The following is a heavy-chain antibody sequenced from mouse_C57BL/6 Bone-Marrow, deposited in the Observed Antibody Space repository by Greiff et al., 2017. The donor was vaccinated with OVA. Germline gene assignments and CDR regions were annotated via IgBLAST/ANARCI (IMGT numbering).Heavy chain of an antibody. V-gene: IGHV2-2*01. Sequence: QVQLQESGPGLVQPSQSLSITCTVSGFSLTSYGVHWVRQSPGKGLEWLGVIWSGGSTDYNAAFISRLSISKDNSKSQVFFKMNSLQADDTAIYYCARNSSYDYDGYAMDYWGQGTSVTVSS. CDR3: ARNSSYDYDGYAMDY. CDR1: GFSLTSYG. CDR2: IWSGGST. D-gene: IGHD2-4*01. J-gene: IGHJ4*01.